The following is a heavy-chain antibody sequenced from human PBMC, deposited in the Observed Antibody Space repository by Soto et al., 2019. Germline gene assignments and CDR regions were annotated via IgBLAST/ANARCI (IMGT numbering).Heavy chain of an antibody. V-gene: IGHV1-69*13. CDR3: ARDRSSYYDSSGYYFD. D-gene: IGHD3-22*01. CDR2: IIPIFGTA. CDR1: GGTFSSYA. Sequence: VASVKVSFKASGGTFSSYAISWLRQAPGQGLEWMGGIIPIFGTANYAQKFQGRVTITADESTSTAYMELSSLRSEDTAVYYCARDRSSYYDSSGYYFDWGQGTLVTVS. J-gene: IGHJ4*02.